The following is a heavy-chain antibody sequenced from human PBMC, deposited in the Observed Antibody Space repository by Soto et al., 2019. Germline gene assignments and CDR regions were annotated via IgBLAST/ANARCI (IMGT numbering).Heavy chain of an antibody. CDR1: GGSISSGGYY. J-gene: IGHJ4*01. CDR3: AKTNPGWEAGYAEEFDY. V-gene: IGHV4-31*03. CDR2: IYYSGST. D-gene: IGHD5-12*01. Sequence: SDTLSLTCTVSGGSISSGGYYWSWIRQHPGKGLEWIGYIYYSGSTYYNPSLKSRVTISVDTSKNQFSLKLSSVTAEDTAVYYCAKTNPGWEAGYAEEFDYWGQGTLVTVSS.